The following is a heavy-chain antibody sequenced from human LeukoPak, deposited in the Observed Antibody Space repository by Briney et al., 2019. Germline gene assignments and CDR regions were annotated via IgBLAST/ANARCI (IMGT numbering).Heavy chain of an antibody. D-gene: IGHD2-15*01. CDR2: ISSRGATI. V-gene: IGHV3-11*01. CDR1: GFPFSYYY. J-gene: IGHJ3*02. CDR3: ARESGDASGPLNI. Sequence: GGSLSLSFAASGFPFSYYYMSWIRPTPGRGLGWVSYISSRGATIFYADSVKGRFTISRDNAKNSLYLQMNSLRAEDTAVYYCARESGDASGPLNIWGQGTMVTVSS.